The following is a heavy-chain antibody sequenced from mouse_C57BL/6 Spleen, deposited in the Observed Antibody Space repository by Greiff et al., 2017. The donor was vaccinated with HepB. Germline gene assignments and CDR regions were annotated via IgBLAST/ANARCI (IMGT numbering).Heavy chain of an antibody. CDR2: INPNNGGT. Sequence: VQLQQSGPELVKPGASVKMSCKASGYTFTDYNMHWVKQSHGKSLEWIGYINPNNGGTSYNQKFKGKATLTVNKSSSTAYMELRSLTSEDSAVYYCATSTMVTYYYAMDYWGQGTSVTVSS. V-gene: IGHV1-22*01. D-gene: IGHD2-2*01. CDR1: GYTFTDYN. J-gene: IGHJ4*01. CDR3: ATSTMVTYYYAMDY.